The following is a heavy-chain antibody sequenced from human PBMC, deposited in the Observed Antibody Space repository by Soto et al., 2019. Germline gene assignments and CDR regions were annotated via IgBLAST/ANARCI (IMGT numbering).Heavy chain of an antibody. CDR2: ISGSGGST. Sequence: GGSLRLSCAASGFTFSSYAMSWVRQAPGKGLEWVSAISGSGGSTYYADSVKGRFTISRDNSKNTLYLQMNSLRAEDTAVYYCAKEERAFWSGYSGRFDPWGQGTLVTVSS. CDR3: AKEERAFWSGYSGRFDP. D-gene: IGHD3-3*01. J-gene: IGHJ5*02. CDR1: GFTFSSYA. V-gene: IGHV3-23*01.